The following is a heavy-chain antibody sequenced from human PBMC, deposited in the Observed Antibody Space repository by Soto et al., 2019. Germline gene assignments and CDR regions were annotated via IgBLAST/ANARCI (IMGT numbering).Heavy chain of an antibody. Sequence: PSETLSLTGTVSGGSISSGGYYWSWIRQHPGKGLEWIGYIYYSGSTYYNPSLTSRVTISVDTSKNQFSLKLSSVTAADTAVYYCARVKKSTAIDYWGQGTLVTVSS. CDR1: GGSISSGGYY. CDR3: ARVKKSTAIDY. V-gene: IGHV4-31*02. CDR2: IYYSGST. D-gene: IGHD5-18*01. J-gene: IGHJ4*02.